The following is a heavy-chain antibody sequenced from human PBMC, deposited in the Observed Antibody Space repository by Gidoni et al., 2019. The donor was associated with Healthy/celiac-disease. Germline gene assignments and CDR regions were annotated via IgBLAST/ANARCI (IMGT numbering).Heavy chain of an antibody. V-gene: IGHV3-33*01. CDR2: IWYDGSNK. D-gene: IGHD6-13*01. CDR1: GSTFSSYG. CDR3: AREGDSSSLDY. Sequence: QVQLVESGGGVVQPGRSLRLSCAASGSTFSSYGMHWVRQAPGKGLEWVAVIWYDGSNKYYADSVKGRFTISRDNSKNTLYLQMNSLRAEDTAVYYCAREGDSSSLDYWGQGTLVTVSS. J-gene: IGHJ4*02.